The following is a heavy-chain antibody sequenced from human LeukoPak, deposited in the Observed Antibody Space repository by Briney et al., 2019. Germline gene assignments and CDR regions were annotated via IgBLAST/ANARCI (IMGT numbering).Heavy chain of an antibody. CDR1: GGAFSSYA. V-gene: IGHV1-69*05. CDR3: ASTASAAWGPTPFDL. CDR2: IIPIFGTA. D-gene: IGHD3-16*01. J-gene: IGHJ4*02. Sequence: ASVKVSCKASGGAFSSYAISWVRQAPGQGLEWMGGIIPIFGTANYAQKFQGRATITTDESTSTAYMELSSLRSEDTAVYYCASTASAAWGPTPFDLWGQGTLVTVSS.